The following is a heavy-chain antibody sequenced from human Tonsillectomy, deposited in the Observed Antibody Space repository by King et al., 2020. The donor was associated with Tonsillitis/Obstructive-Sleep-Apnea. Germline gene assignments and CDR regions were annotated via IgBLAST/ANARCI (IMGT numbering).Heavy chain of an antibody. CDR1: GFTFSGSG. Sequence: VQLVESGGGVVQPGRSLRLSCVASGFTFSGSGMHWVRQAPGKGLEWVAGIWYDGSNKYYADSGKGRFTISRDNSKYTLYLQINSLRAEATAVYYCARKGYSSGWYYFDYWGQGTLVTVSS. CDR3: ARKGYSSGWYYFDY. V-gene: IGHV3-33*01. CDR2: IWYDGSNK. J-gene: IGHJ4*02. D-gene: IGHD6-19*01.